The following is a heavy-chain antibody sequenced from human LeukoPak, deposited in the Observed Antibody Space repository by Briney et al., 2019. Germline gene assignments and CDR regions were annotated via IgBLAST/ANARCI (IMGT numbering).Heavy chain of an antibody. J-gene: IGHJ6*02. V-gene: IGHV1-69*13. CDR1: GGTFSSYA. CDR3: ARDLVVVAAHYGMDV. D-gene: IGHD2-15*01. CDR2: IIPIFGTA. Sequence: SVKVSCKASGGTFSSYAISWVRQAPGQGLEWMGGIIPIFGTANYAQKLQGRVTITADESTSTAYMELSSLRSEDTAVYYCARDLVVVAAHYGMDVWGQGTTVTVSS.